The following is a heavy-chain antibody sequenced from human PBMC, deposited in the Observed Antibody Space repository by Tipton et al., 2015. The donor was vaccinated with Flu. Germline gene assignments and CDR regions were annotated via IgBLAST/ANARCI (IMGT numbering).Heavy chain of an antibody. J-gene: IGHJ4*02. CDR1: GGSSSNNY. V-gene: IGHV4-59*01. Sequence: LVQPSETLSLTCSVSGGSSSNNYWSWIRQPPGKGLEWIGHIYHSGSTNYNPSLNSRATVSMDTSRTRFSLKLRSVTAADTAVYYCASFISEYNWNYGEGLDYWGQGTLVTVSS. D-gene: IGHD1-7*01. CDR3: ASFISEYNWNYGEGLDY. CDR2: IYHSGST.